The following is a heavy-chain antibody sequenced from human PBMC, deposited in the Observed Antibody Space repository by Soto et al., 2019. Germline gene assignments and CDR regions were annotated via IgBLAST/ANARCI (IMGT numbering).Heavy chain of an antibody. CDR2: ISAYNGNT. CDR1: GYTFTSYG. CDR3: ARGYKHYSSTSCYYDTLQHYYYYYGMDV. D-gene: IGHD2-2*01. V-gene: IGHV1-18*04. Sequence: ASVKVSCKASGYTFTSYGIGWVRQAPGQGLEWMGWISAYNGNTNYAQKLQGRVTMTTDTSTSTAYMELRSLRSDDTAVYYCARGYKHYSSTSCYYDTLQHYYYYYGMDVWGQGTTVTVSS. J-gene: IGHJ6*02.